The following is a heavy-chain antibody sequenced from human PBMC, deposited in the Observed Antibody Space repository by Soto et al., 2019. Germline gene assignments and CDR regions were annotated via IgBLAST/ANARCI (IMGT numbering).Heavy chain of an antibody. CDR3: AKEMPLGGILGAEPLDY. Sequence: DVQLLESGGGLVQPGGSLRLSCAASGFTFNNYAMTWIRQAPGKGLEWVATVSDSGETSLSADSVKGRFTISRDNFRKTLYLQINRLRTEDTATYYCAKEMPLGGILGAEPLDYWGQGPLVTVSS. V-gene: IGHV3-23*01. J-gene: IGHJ4*02. D-gene: IGHD1-26*01. CDR2: VSDSGETS. CDR1: GFTFNNYA.